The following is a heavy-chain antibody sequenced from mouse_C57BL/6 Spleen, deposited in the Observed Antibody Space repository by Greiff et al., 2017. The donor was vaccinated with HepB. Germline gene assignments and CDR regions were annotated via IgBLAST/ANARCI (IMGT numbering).Heavy chain of an antibody. D-gene: IGHD2-1*01. V-gene: IGHV3-8*01. CDR1: GYSITSDY. CDR3: ARYRIYYGNYYAMDY. CDR2: ISYSGST. J-gene: IGHJ4*01. Sequence: EVKLMESGPGLAKPSQTLSLTCSVTGYSITSDYWNWIRKFPGNKLEYMGYISYSGSTYYNPSLKSRISITRDTSKNQYYLQLNSVTTEDTATYYCARYRIYYGNYYAMDYWGQGTSVTVSS.